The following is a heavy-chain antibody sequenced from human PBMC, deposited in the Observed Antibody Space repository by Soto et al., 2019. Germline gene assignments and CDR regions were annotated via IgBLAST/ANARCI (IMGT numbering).Heavy chain of an antibody. J-gene: IGHJ6*02. Sequence: QVQLVQSGAEVKKPGSSVKVSCKASGGTFSSYAISWVRQAPGQGLEWMGGIIPIFGTANYAQKFQGRVTXTXXXSXXTAYTELSSLISEDTAVYYCARHVPAAGYYYGMDVWGQGTTVTVSS. CDR1: GGTFSSYA. V-gene: IGHV1-69*05. CDR3: ARHVPAAGYYYGMDV. CDR2: IIPIFGTA. D-gene: IGHD2-2*01.